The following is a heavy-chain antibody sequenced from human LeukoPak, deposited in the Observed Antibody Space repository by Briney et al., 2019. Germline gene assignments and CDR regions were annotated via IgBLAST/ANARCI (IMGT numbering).Heavy chain of an antibody. CDR2: IYYSGST. V-gene: IGHV4-39*07. CDR3: ARGLSAGVGWAAFDI. D-gene: IGHD1-26*01. Sequence: PSETLSLTCTVSGGSISSSSYYWGWIRQPPGKGLEWIGSIYYSGSTYYNPSLKSRVTISVDTSKNQFSLKLSSVTAADTAVYYCARGLSAGVGWAAFDIWGQGTMVTVSS. J-gene: IGHJ3*02. CDR1: GGSISSSSYY.